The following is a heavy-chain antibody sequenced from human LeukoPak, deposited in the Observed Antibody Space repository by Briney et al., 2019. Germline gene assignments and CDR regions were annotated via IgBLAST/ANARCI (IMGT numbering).Heavy chain of an antibody. CDR3: ARDLLYYYDSSGYKFDY. CDR2: IIPISGTA. Sequence: SVKVSCKASGGTFSSYAISWVRQAPGQGLEWMGRIIPISGTANYAQKFQGRVTITTDESTSTAYMELSSLRSEDTAVYYCARDLLYYYDSSGYKFDYWGQGTLVTVSS. CDR1: GGTFSSYA. V-gene: IGHV1-69*05. J-gene: IGHJ4*02. D-gene: IGHD3-22*01.